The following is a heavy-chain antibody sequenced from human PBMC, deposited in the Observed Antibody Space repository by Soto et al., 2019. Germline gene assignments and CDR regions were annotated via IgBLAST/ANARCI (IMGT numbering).Heavy chain of an antibody. J-gene: IGHJ4*02. V-gene: IGHV3-9*01. D-gene: IGHD5-12*01. CDR1: GFTFDDYA. Sequence: GGSLRLSCAASGFTFDDYAMHWVRQAPGKGLEWVSGISWNSGSIGYADSVKGRFTISRDNAKNSLYLQMNSLRAEDTALYYCAKDAEREYSGYDWSSGEPVRSHFDYWGQGTLVTVSS. CDR3: AKDAEREYSGYDWSSGEPVRSHFDY. CDR2: ISWNSGSI.